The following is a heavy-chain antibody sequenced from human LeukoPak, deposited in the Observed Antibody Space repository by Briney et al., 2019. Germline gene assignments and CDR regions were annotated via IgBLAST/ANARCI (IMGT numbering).Heavy chain of an antibody. J-gene: IGHJ4*02. D-gene: IGHD3-10*01. Sequence: PGGSLRLSCAASGFTFSSYGMHWVRQAPGKGLEWVAVISYDGSNKYYVDSVKGRFTISRDNSKNTLYLQMNSLRAKDTAVCYCAKDLHYGSADYWGQGTLVTVSS. CDR3: AKDLHYGSADY. CDR2: ISYDGSNK. CDR1: GFTFSSYG. V-gene: IGHV3-30*18.